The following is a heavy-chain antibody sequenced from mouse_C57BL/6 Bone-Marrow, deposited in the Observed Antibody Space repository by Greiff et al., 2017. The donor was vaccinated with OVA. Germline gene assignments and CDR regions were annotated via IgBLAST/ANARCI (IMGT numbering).Heavy chain of an antibody. J-gene: IGHJ3*01. CDR1: GFTFSDYY. CDR2: ISNGGGSP. D-gene: IGHD1-1*01. V-gene: IGHV5-12*01. Sequence: EVQRVESGGGLVQPGGSLKLSCAASGFTFSDYYMYWVRQTPEKRLEWVAYISNGGGSPSYPDTVKGRFTISSDNAKNTLYLQMSRLKSEDTAMYDCARQGTTVVEGFAYWGQGTLVTVSA. CDR3: ARQGTTVVEGFAY.